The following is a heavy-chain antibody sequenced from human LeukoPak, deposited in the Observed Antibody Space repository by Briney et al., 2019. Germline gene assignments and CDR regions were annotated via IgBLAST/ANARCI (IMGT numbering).Heavy chain of an antibody. J-gene: IGHJ5*02. Sequence: PGGSLRLSCAASGFTFSSYAMSWVRQAPGKGLEWVSAISGSGGSTYYADSVKGRFTISRDNSKNTLYLQMNSLRAEDTAVYYCAKDSPYYYGSGSNPGWFDPWGQGTLVTVSS. CDR3: AKDSPYYYGSGSNPGWFDP. CDR2: ISGSGGST. D-gene: IGHD3-10*01. CDR1: GFTFSSYA. V-gene: IGHV3-23*01.